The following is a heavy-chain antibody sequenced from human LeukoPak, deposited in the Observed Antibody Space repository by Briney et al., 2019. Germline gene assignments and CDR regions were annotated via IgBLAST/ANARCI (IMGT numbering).Heavy chain of an antibody. J-gene: IGHJ4*02. Sequence: SETLSLTCTISGGSISSYYWSWIRQPPGKGLEWIGYIYYSGSTNYNPSLKSRVTISVDTSKNQFSLKLRSVTAADTAVYYCARHHYDSSGPAFDYWGQGTLVTVSS. CDR3: ARHHYDSSGPAFDY. CDR2: IYYSGST. V-gene: IGHV4-59*08. D-gene: IGHD3-22*01. CDR1: GGSISSYY.